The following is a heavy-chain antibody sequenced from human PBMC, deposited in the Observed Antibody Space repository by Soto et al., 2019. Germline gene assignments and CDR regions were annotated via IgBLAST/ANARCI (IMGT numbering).Heavy chain of an antibody. D-gene: IGHD2-2*02. CDR3: AKSPNFYCSSPNCYKYYFDH. CDR1: GFTFNTYG. V-gene: IGHV3-30*18. J-gene: IGHJ4*02. CDR2: ISYDGSEK. Sequence: QEQLVESWGGVVQPGKSLRLSCAASGFTFNTYGMHWVRQAPGKGLEWVAVISYDGSEKYYVDSVKGRFTISEDNSKNTLYLQMNSLRPEDTAVYYCAKSPNFYCSSPNCYKYYFDHWGQGTRVTVSS.